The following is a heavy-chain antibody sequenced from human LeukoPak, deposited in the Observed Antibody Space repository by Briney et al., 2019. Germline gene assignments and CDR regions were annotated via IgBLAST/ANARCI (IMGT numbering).Heavy chain of an antibody. D-gene: IGHD3-10*01. Sequence: SETLSLTCAVSGYSISSGYYWGWIRQPPGXXXXXXGXXXXXXXTXXXXXLKXXXXXXXDTSKNQFSLKLSSVTAADTAVYYCARAHLYGSGSRLDYWGQGTLVTVSS. CDR2: XXXXXXT. J-gene: IGHJ4*02. V-gene: IGHV4-38-2*01. CDR3: ARAHLYGSGSRLDY. CDR1: GYSISSGYY.